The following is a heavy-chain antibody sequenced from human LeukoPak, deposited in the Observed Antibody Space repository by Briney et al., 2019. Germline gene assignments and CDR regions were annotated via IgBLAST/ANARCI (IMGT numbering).Heavy chain of an antibody. CDR3: ARGHHLWSGYYYYYYYMDV. J-gene: IGHJ6*03. CDR1: GGSFSGYY. V-gene: IGHV4-34*01. Sequence: SETLSLTCAVYGGSFSGYYWSWIRQPPGKWLEWIGEINHSGSTNYNPSLKSRVTISVDTSKNQFSLKLSSVTAADTAVYYCARGHHLWSGYYYYYYYMDVWGKGTTVTVSS. CDR2: INHSGST. D-gene: IGHD3-3*02.